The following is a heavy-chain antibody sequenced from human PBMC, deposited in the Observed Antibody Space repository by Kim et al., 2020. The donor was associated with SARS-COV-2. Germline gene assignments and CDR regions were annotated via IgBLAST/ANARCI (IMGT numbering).Heavy chain of an antibody. CDR2: IYYSGST. D-gene: IGHD3-22*01. V-gene: IGHV4-61*01. J-gene: IGHJ3*02. CDR1: GGSVSSGSYY. CDR3: ARQALVVVSTEYSDAFDI. Sequence: SETLSLTCTVSGGSVSSGSYYWSWIRQPPGKGLEWIGYIYYSGSTNYNPSLKSRVTISVDTSKNQFSLKLSSVTAVDTAVYYCARQALVVVSTEYSDAFDIWGQGTMVTVSS.